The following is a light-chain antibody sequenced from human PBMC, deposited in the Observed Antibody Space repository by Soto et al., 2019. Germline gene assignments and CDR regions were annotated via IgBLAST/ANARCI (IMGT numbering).Light chain of an antibody. Sequence: QSALTQPASVSGSPGQSITISCAGTTSDVAYYDLVSWYQQLPGTAPKLLIYRNTQRPSGAPDRFSGSKSGTSASLAISGLRSEDEADYYCGAWDGSLSDGVFGGGTKLTVL. CDR2: RNT. CDR3: GAWDGSLSDGV. V-gene: IGLV1-47*01. J-gene: IGLJ3*02. CDR1: TSDVAYYD.